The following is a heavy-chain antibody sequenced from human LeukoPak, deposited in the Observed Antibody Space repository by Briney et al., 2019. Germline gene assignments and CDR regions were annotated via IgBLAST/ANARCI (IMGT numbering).Heavy chain of an antibody. J-gene: IGHJ4*02. Sequence: GRSRRLSCQPSGSTFAIFSMSWVRRPPGRGWGWAPATIGIGGSTYYADSVKGRFTISRDNSQNKLYLHMNSLRAEDTAVYYCAKENLWVAVRRGAVDYWGQGTLVTVSS. CDR1: GSTFAIFS. CDR2: TIGIGGST. D-gene: IGHD2/OR15-2a*01. V-gene: IGHV3-23*01. CDR3: AKENLWVAVRRGAVDY.